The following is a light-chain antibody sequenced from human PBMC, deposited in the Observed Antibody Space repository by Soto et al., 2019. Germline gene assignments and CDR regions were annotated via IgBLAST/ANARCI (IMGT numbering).Light chain of an antibody. CDR3: QQSNNWPPRVT. J-gene: IGKJ4*01. Sequence: EIVMTQSPATLSVSPGERATLSCRASQSVTSNLAWYQQKPGQAPRLLIYGASTRATGIPVRFSVSGSGTEVTLTISTLQSEDFAVYYCQQSNNWPPRVTFGGGTKVEIK. CDR1: QSVTSN. CDR2: GAS. V-gene: IGKV3-15*01.